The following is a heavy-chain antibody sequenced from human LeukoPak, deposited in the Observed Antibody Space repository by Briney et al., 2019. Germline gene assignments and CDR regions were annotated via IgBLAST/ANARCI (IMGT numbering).Heavy chain of an antibody. CDR3: ASLRADGGNYPRFDY. CDR2: IYSTGGT. Sequence: SETLSLTCTVSGASYWGWVRQSPEMGLEWIGSIYSTGGTYYNPSLKCRLTISLDTSKRQFSLKMTSMTAADTAVYYCASLRADGGNYPRFDYWGQGALVTVS. D-gene: IGHD4-23*01. V-gene: IGHV4-39*07. J-gene: IGHJ4*02. CDR1: GASY.